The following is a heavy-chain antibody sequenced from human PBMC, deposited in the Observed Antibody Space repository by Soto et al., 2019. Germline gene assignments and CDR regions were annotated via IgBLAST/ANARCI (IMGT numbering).Heavy chain of an antibody. D-gene: IGHD6-13*01. CDR3: VRQEQLVSIDY. CDR2: IYYSGST. J-gene: IGHJ4*02. V-gene: IGHV4-39*01. Sequence: PSETLSLTCTVSGGSISSSGYYWGWIRQPPGKGLEWIGSIYYSGSTYYNPSLKSRVTISVDTSKNQFSLKLSSVTAADTAVYYCVRQEQLVSIDYWGQGTLVTVSS. CDR1: GGSISSSGYY.